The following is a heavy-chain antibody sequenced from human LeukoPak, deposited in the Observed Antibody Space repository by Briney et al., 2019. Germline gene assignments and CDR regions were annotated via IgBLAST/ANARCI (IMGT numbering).Heavy chain of an antibody. Sequence: GGSLRLSCAASGFTFSSYGMHWVRQAPGKGLEWVAVIWYDGSNKYYGDSVKGRFTISRDNSKKTLYLHMNSLRVEDTAVYYCARGDGYNDAEYLQHWGQGTLVTVS. CDR2: IWYDGSNK. CDR1: GFTFSSYG. CDR3: ARGDGYNDAEYLQH. D-gene: IGHD5-24*01. J-gene: IGHJ1*01. V-gene: IGHV3-33*01.